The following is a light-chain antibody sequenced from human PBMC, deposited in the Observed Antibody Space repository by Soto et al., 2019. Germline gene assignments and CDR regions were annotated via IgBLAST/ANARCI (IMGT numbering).Light chain of an antibody. V-gene: IGKV1-39*01. Sequence: DIQMTQSPSSLSASVGDRVTITCGASQSISSHLNWYQQKPGKAPKLLIYAASSLQRGVPSRLSGSGSGTDFTLTISSLQPEDSATYYCQQSYSTLSWTFGQGTKVDIK. CDR2: AAS. CDR3: QQSYSTLSWT. CDR1: QSISSH. J-gene: IGKJ1*01.